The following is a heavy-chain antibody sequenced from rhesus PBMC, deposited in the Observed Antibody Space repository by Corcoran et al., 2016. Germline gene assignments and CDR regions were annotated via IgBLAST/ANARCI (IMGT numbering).Heavy chain of an antibody. CDR2: ISYSGST. CDR1: GYSISSGYG. D-gene: IGHD5-24*01. V-gene: IGHV4-122*02. J-gene: IGHJ4*01. Sequence: QVQLQESGPGLVKPSETLSLTCAVSGYSISSGYGWSWIRQPPGKGLEWIGYISYSGSTSSNPSRKSRVTLSSDPSKTPFSLELSSVTAADTAVYYCARGYSGYSLYFDYWGQGVLVTVSS. CDR3: ARGYSGYSLYFDY.